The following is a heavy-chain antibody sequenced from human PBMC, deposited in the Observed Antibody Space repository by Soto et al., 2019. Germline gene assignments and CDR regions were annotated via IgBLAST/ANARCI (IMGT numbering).Heavy chain of an antibody. D-gene: IGHD3-10*01. CDR3: ARASDYYGSGSLRRAYYYYGMDV. CDR2: IIPIFGTA. J-gene: IGHJ6*02. V-gene: IGHV1-69*01. CDR1: GGTFSSYA. Sequence: QVQLVQSGAEVKKPGSSVKVSCKASGGTFSSYAISWVRQAPGQGLEWMGGIIPIFGTANYAQKFQGRVTITADESTSTAYMELSSLRSEDTAVYYCARASDYYGSGSLRRAYYYYGMDVWGQGTTVTVSS.